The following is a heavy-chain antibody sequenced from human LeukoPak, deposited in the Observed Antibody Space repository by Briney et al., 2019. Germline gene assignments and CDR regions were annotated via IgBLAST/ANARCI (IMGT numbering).Heavy chain of an antibody. Sequence: SETLSLTCTVSGGSISSYYWGWIRQPPGKGLEWIGYIYYSGSTNYNPSLKSRVTISVDTSKNQFSLKLSSVTAADTAVYYCARARDIVVVPAAMGYYYGMDVWGQGTTVTVSS. D-gene: IGHD2-2*01. CDR1: GGSISSYY. CDR2: IYYSGST. J-gene: IGHJ6*02. CDR3: ARARDIVVVPAAMGYYYGMDV. V-gene: IGHV4-59*01.